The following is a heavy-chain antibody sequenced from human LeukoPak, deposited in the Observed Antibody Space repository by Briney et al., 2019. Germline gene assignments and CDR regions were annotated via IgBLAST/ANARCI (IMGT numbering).Heavy chain of an antibody. CDR2: IYYSGST. Sequence: SETLSLTCTVSGGSISSYYWSWIRQPPGKGLEWIGYIYYSGSTNYNPSLKSRVTISVDTSKNQFSLKLSSVTAADTAVYYCARASITMVRGVPGWFDPWGQGTLLTVSS. J-gene: IGHJ5*02. CDR1: GGSISSYY. CDR3: ARASITMVRGVPGWFDP. D-gene: IGHD3-10*01. V-gene: IGHV4-59*08.